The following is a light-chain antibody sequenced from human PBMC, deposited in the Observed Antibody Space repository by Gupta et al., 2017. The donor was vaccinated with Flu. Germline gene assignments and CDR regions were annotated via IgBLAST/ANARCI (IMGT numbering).Light chain of an antibody. CDR3: TSYTSSSTYV. CDR1: SSDVGRYNR. CDR2: EVT. J-gene: IGLJ1*01. Sequence: QSALTQPPSVSGSPGPSVTISCNGTSSDVGRYNRVSWYPQSPGTVPKLMIYEVTNRPSGVPDRFSGSKSGNTASLTISGLQAEDEADYYCTSYTSSSTYVFGTGTKVTVL. V-gene: IGLV2-18*02.